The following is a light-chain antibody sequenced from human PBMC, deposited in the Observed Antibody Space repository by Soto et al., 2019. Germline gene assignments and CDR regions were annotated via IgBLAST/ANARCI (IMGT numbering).Light chain of an antibody. CDR2: GAS. V-gene: IGKV3-20*01. CDR1: QSVSSSF. CDR3: QQYDSSPWS. Sequence: IVLTQSPGTLSLSPGERATLSCRASQSVSSSFLAWYQQKPGQAPRLLIYGASSRATGIPGRFSGSGSGTDFTLNISRLEPEDVAVYYCQQYDSSPWSFGQGTMVEIK. J-gene: IGKJ1*01.